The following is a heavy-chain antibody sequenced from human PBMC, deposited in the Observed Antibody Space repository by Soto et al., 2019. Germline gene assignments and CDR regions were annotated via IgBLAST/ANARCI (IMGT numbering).Heavy chain of an antibody. CDR2: IYYSGST. V-gene: IGHV4-39*01. CDR3: ARTQYYYGDYQN. Sequence: ETLSLTCTVSGGSISSSSYYWGWIRQPPGKGLEWIGSIYYSGSTYYNPSLKSRVTISVDTSKNQFSLKLSSVTAADTAVYYCARTQYYYGDYQNWGQGTLVTVSS. D-gene: IGHD4-17*01. CDR1: GGSISSSSYY. J-gene: IGHJ4*02.